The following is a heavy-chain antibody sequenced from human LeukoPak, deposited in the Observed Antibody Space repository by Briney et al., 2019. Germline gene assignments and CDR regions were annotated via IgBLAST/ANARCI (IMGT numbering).Heavy chain of an antibody. Sequence: PGGSLRLSCLTSGFTLSTNAMSWVRQAPGKGLEWVAVISYDGSNEYYADSVKGRLTISRDNSKNTLYLQMNSLRAEDTAVYYCAGDMVTENPDYWGQGTLVTVSS. V-gene: IGHV3-30-3*01. CDR1: GFTLSTNA. D-gene: IGHD5-18*01. J-gene: IGHJ4*02. CDR2: ISYDGSNE. CDR3: AGDMVTENPDY.